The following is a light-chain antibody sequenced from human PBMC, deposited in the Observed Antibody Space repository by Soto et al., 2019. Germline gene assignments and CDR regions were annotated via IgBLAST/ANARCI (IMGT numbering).Light chain of an antibody. CDR3: QQYGSSGT. CDR2: GAS. V-gene: IGKV3-20*01. Sequence: EIVLTQSPCTXSXXPXXXXXXXXRASQSVSSSYLAWYQQKPGQAPRLLIYGASNRATGIPDRFSGSGSGTDFTLTISRLEPEDFAVYYCQQYGSSGTFGQGTKVDI. CDR1: QSVSSSY. J-gene: IGKJ1*01.